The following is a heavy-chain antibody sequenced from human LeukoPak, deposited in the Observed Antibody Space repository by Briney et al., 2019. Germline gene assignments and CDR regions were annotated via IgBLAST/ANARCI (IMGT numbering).Heavy chain of an antibody. CDR3: ARRIGTTVTDNWFDP. V-gene: IGHV1-18*01. CDR1: GYTFTSYG. Sequence: GASVKVSCKASGYTFTSYGISGVGQAPGQGPEWMGWISAYNGNTNYAQKLQGRVTMTTDTSTSTAYMELRSLRSDDTAVYYCARRIGTTVTDNWFDPWGQGTLVTVSS. D-gene: IGHD4-11*01. CDR2: ISAYNGNT. J-gene: IGHJ5*02.